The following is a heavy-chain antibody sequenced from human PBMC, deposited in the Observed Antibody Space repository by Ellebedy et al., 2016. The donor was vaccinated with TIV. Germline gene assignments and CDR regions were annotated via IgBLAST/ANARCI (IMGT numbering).Heavy chain of an antibody. CDR3: ARDYQNGMDV. Sequence: GESLKISCAAPGFSFSSYGMHWVRQAPGKGLEWVAVIWHDGSHTYHADTLRGRFTISRDTSTNTVYSQMNNLRAEDTALYFCARDYQNGMDVWGQGTTVTVSS. J-gene: IGHJ6*02. V-gene: IGHV3-33*08. D-gene: IGHD2-2*01. CDR2: IWHDGSHT. CDR1: GFSFSSYG.